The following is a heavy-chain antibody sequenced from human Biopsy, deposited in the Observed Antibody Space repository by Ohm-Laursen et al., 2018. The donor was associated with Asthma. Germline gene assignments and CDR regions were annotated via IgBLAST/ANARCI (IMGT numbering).Heavy chain of an antibody. CDR1: GFTFSSSG. CDR2: IWYDGSNK. J-gene: IGHJ6*02. Sequence: SSLRLSCAASGFTFSSSGMHWVRQAPGKGLEWVALIWYDGSNKNYADSVKGRFTVSRDNSKNTLYLQMNSLRAEDTAVYYCARKIAARGAMDVWGQGTTVTVSS. V-gene: IGHV3-33*01. CDR3: ARKIAARGAMDV. D-gene: IGHD6-6*01.